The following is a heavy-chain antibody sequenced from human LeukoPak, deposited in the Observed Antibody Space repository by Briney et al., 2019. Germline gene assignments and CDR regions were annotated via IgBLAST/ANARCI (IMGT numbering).Heavy chain of an antibody. Sequence: SETLSLTCTVSGGSISNFYWTWIRQSPGKGLEWIGYISYSGTTKYSPSLKSRVTISLDTSKNQFSLKLNSVTAADTAVYYCARNHGGWFDSWGQGTLVTVSS. CDR2: ISYSGTT. J-gene: IGHJ5*01. CDR3: ARNHGGWFDS. V-gene: IGHV4-59*01. CDR1: GGSISNFY. D-gene: IGHD4-23*01.